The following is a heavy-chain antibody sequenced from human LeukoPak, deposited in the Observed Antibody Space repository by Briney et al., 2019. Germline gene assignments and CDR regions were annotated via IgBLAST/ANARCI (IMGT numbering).Heavy chain of an antibody. CDR1: GFTFSSYS. D-gene: IGHD4-11*01. CDR3: ARSNEDAFGI. CDR2: ISSSSSTI. J-gene: IGHJ3*02. V-gene: IGHV3-48*01. Sequence: PGGSLRLSCAASGFTFSSYSMNWVRQAPGKGLEWVSYISSSSSTIYYADSVKGRFTISRDNAKNSLYLQMNSLRAEDTAVYYCARSNEDAFGIWGQGTIVTVSS.